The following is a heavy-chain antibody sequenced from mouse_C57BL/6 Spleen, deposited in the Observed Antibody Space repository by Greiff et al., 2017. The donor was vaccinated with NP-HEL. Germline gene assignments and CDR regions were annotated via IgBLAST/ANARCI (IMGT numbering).Heavy chain of an antibody. V-gene: IGHV1-26*01. D-gene: IGHD2-4*01. CDR2: INPNNGGT. J-gene: IGHJ2*01. Sequence: EVKLQQSGPELVKPGASVKISCKASGYTFTDYYMNWVKQSHGKSLEWIGDINPNNGGTSYNQKFKGKATLTVDKSSSTAYMELRSLTSEDSAVYYCGRRGYDYSYFDYWGQGTTLTVSS. CDR3: GRRGYDYSYFDY. CDR1: GYTFTDYY.